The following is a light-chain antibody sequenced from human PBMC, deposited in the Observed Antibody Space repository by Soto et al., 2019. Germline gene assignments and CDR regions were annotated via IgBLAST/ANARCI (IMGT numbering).Light chain of an antibody. Sequence: EIVMTQSPATLSVSPGERATLSCRASQSVSSNLAWYQQKPGQAPRLLIYGASTRATGIPARFSGSGSGTEFTLTISSLQSEDFAVDYCQQYGSSPRTFGQGTRLEI. V-gene: IGKV3-15*01. CDR1: QSVSSN. CDR2: GAS. CDR3: QQYGSSPRT. J-gene: IGKJ5*01.